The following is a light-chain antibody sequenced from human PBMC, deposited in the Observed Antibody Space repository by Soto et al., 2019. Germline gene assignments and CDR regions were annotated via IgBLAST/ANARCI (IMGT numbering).Light chain of an antibody. V-gene: IGLV2-14*03. CDR3: SSYTGSSTLYV. CDR2: DVS. J-gene: IGLJ1*01. CDR1: SSDVGDYDY. Sequence: QSVLTQPASVAGSPGQSINISCTGTSSDVGDYDYVSWYRQQPGQAPKLLIYDVSNRPSEISNRFSGSKSANTASLTISGLQADDEAEYYCSSYTGSSTLYVFGTGTKVTVL.